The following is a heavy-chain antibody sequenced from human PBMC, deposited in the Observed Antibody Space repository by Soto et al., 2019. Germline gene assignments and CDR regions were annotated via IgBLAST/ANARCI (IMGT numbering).Heavy chain of an antibody. V-gene: IGHV4-31*03. CDR3: ARDIRRYYDSSGQYYYYYGMDA. Sequence: SLSLTCTVSDGCISSGCYYWSWIRQHPGKGLEWIGYIYYSGSTYYNPSLKSRVTISVDTSKNQFSLKLSSVTAADTAVYYCARDIRRYYDSSGQYYYYYGMDASGHGTTVTVSS. CDR2: IYYSGST. J-gene: IGHJ6*02. D-gene: IGHD3-22*01. CDR1: DGCISSGCYY.